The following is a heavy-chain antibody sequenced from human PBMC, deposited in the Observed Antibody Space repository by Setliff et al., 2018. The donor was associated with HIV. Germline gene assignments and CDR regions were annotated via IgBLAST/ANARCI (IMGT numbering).Heavy chain of an antibody. D-gene: IGHD1-26*01. V-gene: IGHV4-61*09. CDR1: GDSINSGSYY. CDR2: IFTSWST. Sequence: SETLSLTCTVSGDSINSGSYYWSWIRQPAGEGLEWIGHIFTSWSTTYNPALKSRVSISLDTSKNQFSLKLSSVTAADTAVYYCARGRGSYWGQGTLVTVSS. CDR3: ARGRGSY. J-gene: IGHJ4*02.